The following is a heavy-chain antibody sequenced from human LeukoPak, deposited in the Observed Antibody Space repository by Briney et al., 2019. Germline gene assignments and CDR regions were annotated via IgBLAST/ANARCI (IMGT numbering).Heavy chain of an antibody. J-gene: IGHJ3*02. CDR3: ARSGYYAFDI. Sequence: PSETLSLTCTVSDGSISSGGFSWSWVRQHPGKGLEWIGYIYDNGRTKYSSSLKSRLTISVDPSNNQFSLKLTSVTAADTAVYYCARSGYYAFDIWGQGTMVTVSS. D-gene: IGHD3-3*01. CDR1: DGSISSGGFS. CDR2: IYDNGRT. V-gene: IGHV4-31*03.